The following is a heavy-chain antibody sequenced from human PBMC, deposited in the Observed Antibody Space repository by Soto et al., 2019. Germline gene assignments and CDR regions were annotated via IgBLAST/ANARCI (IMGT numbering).Heavy chain of an antibody. CDR3: ARGGVAYEDDAFDI. CDR2: MNPNSGNT. J-gene: IGHJ3*02. Sequence: ASVKVSCKASGYTFTSYDINWVRQATGQGLEWMGWMNPNSGNTGYAQKFQGRVTMTRNTSISTAYMELSSLRSEDTAVYYCARGGVAYEDDAFDIWGQGTMVTVSS. CDR1: GYTFTSYD. V-gene: IGHV1-8*01. D-gene: IGHD2-8*01.